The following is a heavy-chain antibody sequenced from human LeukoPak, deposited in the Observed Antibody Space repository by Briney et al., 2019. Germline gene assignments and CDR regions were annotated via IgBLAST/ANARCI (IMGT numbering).Heavy chain of an antibody. CDR1: GFTFSSYA. CDR2: ISGSGGST. CDR3: AKDNLYGSGSYYDY. J-gene: IGHJ4*02. D-gene: IGHD3-10*01. Sequence: PGGSLRLSCAASGFTFSSYAMSWVRQAPGKGLEWVSAISGSGGSTYYADSVKGRFTISRDNSKNTLYLQMNSLRAEDMAVYYCAKDNLYGSGSYYDYWGQGTLVTVSS. V-gene: IGHV3-23*01.